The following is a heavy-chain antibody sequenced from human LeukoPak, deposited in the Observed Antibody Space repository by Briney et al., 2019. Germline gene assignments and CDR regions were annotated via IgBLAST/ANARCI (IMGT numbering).Heavy chain of an antibody. D-gene: IGHD5-12*01. CDR1: GGSISSGAYY. CDR2: IYYSGST. Sequence: SETLSLTCTVSGGSISSGAYYWGWIRQPPGKGLEWIGSIYYSGSTYYNPSLKSRVTISVDTSKNQFSLKVRSVTAADTAVYYCARPQGVASVWDFTYWGQGTLVTVSS. J-gene: IGHJ4*02. V-gene: IGHV4-39*01. CDR3: ARPQGVASVWDFTY.